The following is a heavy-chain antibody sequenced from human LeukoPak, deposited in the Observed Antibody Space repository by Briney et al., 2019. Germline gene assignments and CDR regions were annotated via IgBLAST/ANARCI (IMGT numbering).Heavy chain of an antibody. CDR2: ISSSGSDI. CDR3: ARAPPYCTSSSCYADY. D-gene: IGHD2-2*01. Sequence: PGGSLRLSCAASGFTFSTYSMNWVRQAPGKGLEWVSSISSSGSDIYYADSVRGRFTISGDNAKNSLYLQMNSLRAEDTAVYYCARAPPYCTSSSCYADYGGQGTLVTVSS. V-gene: IGHV3-21*01. CDR1: GFTFSTYS. J-gene: IGHJ4*02.